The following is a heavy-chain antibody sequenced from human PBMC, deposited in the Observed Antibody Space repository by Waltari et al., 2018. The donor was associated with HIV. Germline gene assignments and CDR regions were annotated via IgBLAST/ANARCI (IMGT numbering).Heavy chain of an antibody. V-gene: IGHV4-39*02. J-gene: IGHJ4*02. Sequence: QLQLQESGPGLVKPSETLSLTCTVSGGSISSSSYYWGWIRQPPGKGLEWIGSIYYSGSTYYNPSLKSRVTISVDTSKNQFSLKLSSVTAADTAVYYCARDLGELRRVLWYWGQGTLVTVSS. D-gene: IGHD1-26*01. CDR3: ARDLGELRRVLWY. CDR2: IYYSGST. CDR1: GGSISSSSYY.